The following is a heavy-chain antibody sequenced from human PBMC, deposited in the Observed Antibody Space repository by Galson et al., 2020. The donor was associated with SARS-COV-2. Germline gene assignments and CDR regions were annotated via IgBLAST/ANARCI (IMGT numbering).Heavy chain of an antibody. CDR3: ARATCSWGGDWFDP. V-gene: IGHV4-34*01. J-gene: IGHJ5*02. Sequence: SQTLSLTCAVYGGSFSGYYWSWNRQHPRKGLEWIGEINHSGSTNYNPSLKSRVTISVDTSKNQFSLKLSSVTAADTAVYYCARATCSWGGDWFDPWGQGTLVTVSS. CDR1: GGSFSGYY. D-gene: IGHD3-10*02. CDR2: INHSGST.